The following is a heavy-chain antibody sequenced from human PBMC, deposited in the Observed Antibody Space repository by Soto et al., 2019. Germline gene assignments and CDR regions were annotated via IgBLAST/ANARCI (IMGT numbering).Heavy chain of an antibody. CDR2: ISSSSGYI. CDR1: GFTFISYG. D-gene: IGHD2-15*01. V-gene: IGHV3-21*01. J-gene: IGHJ3*02. Sequence: PGRSLRLSYAASGFTFISYGVSWVRQAPGKGLEWVSSISSSSGYIYYADSVKGRFTISRDNAKNSLYLQMNSLRAEDTAVYYCARDIVPQIVVVVAAQASDAFDIWGQGTMVTVSS. CDR3: ARDIVPQIVVVVAAQASDAFDI.